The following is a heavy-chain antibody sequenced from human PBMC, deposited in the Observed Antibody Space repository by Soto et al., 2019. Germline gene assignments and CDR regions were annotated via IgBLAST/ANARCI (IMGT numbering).Heavy chain of an antibody. V-gene: IGHV1-69*12. CDR1: GGTFSNYP. Sequence: QVQLVQSGAEVKKPGSSVKVSCKASGGTFSNYPISWVRQAPGQGLEWMGGIIPIFGTVNYAQKFQGRVTITADESTSTAYLELSSLRSEDTAVYYCARGSPGWLQLWYLDLWGRGTLVPVSS. CDR2: IIPIFGTV. CDR3: ARGSPGWLQLWYLDL. J-gene: IGHJ2*01. D-gene: IGHD5-12*01.